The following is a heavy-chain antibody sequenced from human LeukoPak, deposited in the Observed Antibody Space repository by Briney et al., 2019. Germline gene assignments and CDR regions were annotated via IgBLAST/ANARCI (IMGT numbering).Heavy chain of an antibody. V-gene: IGHV4-59*01. J-gene: IGHJ4*02. D-gene: IGHD3-3*01. CDR3: ARAYYDFWSGSAGVQYYFDY. CDR2: IYYTGST. CDR1: GGSISSYY. Sequence: PSETLSLTCTVSGGSISSYYWSWIRQPPGKGLEWIGNIYYTGSTNYNPSLKSRVTISVDTSKNQFSLKLSSVTAADTAVYYCARAYYDFWSGSAGVQYYFDYWGQGTLVTVSS.